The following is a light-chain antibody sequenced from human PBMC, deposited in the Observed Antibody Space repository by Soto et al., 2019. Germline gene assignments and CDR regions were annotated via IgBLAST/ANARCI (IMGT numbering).Light chain of an antibody. Sequence: DIQLTQSPSTLSASVGDRVTITCRASQSISSWLVWYQQKPGAAPKLLIYEASTLESGVPSRFSGSRSGTEFTLTVSSLQPDDFATYYCQQYNDSCPYTFGQGTKVDI. CDR1: QSISSW. V-gene: IGKV1-5*03. J-gene: IGKJ2*01. CDR3: QQYNDSCPYT. CDR2: EAS.